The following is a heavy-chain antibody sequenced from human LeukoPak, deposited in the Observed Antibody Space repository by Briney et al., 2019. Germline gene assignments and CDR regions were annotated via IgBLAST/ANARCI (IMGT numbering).Heavy chain of an antibody. D-gene: IGHD1-14*01. V-gene: IGHV4-34*01. CDR3: ARHGNQWSYYYMDV. Sequence: SETLSLTCAVYGESFSDYYWSWIRQPPGKGLEWIGEINHSGSTNYNPSLKSRVTISVDTSKNQFSLKLSSVTAADTAVYCCARHGNQWSYYYMDVWGKGTTVTISS. CDR1: GESFSDYY. J-gene: IGHJ6*03. CDR2: INHSGST.